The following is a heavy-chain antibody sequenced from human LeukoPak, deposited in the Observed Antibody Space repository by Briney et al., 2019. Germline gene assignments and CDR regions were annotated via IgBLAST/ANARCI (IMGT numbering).Heavy chain of an antibody. D-gene: IGHD6-19*01. CDR3: ARYSSGWYKRTGAFDI. CDR1: GGTFISYA. Sequence: SVKVSCKASGGTFISYAISWGRQAPGQGREWMGGIIPIFGTANYAQKFQGRVTITTDESTSTAYMELSSLRSEDTAVYYCARYSSGWYKRTGAFDIWGQGTMVTVSS. CDR2: IIPIFGTA. V-gene: IGHV1-69*05. J-gene: IGHJ3*02.